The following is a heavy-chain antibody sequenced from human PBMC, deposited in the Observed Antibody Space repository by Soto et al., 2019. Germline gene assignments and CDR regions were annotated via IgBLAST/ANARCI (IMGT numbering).Heavy chain of an antibody. J-gene: IGHJ5*02. CDR1: GFTFSSYA. CDR2: ISGSGGST. V-gene: IGHV3-23*01. CDR3: ANLLLVVPAAPRTDP. D-gene: IGHD2-2*01. Sequence: GGSMRLSSAASGFTFSSYAMSWVRKATGKGLEWVSAISGSGGSTYYADSVKGRFTISRESSKNTLYLQMSSLRAEDTAVYYGANLLLVVPAAPRTDPWGKGPLVTVS.